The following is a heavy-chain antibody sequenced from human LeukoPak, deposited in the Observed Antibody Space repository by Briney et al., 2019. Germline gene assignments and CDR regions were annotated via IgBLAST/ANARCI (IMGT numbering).Heavy chain of an antibody. CDR1: GYSFTSYW. J-gene: IGHJ3*02. CDR3: ARPYSSGWDAFDI. Sequence: GESLKISCKGSGYSFTSYWIGWVRQMPGKGLEWMGIIYPGDSDTRYSPSFQGQVAISADKSISTAYLQWSSLKASDTAMYYCARPYSSGWDAFDIWGQGTMVTVSS. CDR2: IYPGDSDT. D-gene: IGHD6-19*01. V-gene: IGHV5-51*01.